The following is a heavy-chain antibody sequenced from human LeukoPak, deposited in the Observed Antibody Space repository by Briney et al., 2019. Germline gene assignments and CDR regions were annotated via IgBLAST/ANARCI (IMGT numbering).Heavy chain of an antibody. D-gene: IGHD3-10*01. J-gene: IGHJ6*03. CDR1: GDSISRNDYY. CDR2: IYYSGSA. CDR3: ARPPRGHYSYYMDV. Sequence: TSETLSLTCTVSGDSISRNDYYWGWIRQPPGKGLEWIGTIYYSGSAYYSPSLKSRVTISIDTSKNQFSLNLRSVTAADTAVYYCARPPRGHYSYYMDVRGKGTTVTVSS. V-gene: IGHV4-39*07.